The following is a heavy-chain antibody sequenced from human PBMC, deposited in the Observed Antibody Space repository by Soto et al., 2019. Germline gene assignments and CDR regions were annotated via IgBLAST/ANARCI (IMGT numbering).Heavy chain of an antibody. D-gene: IGHD3-16*01. CDR1: GGSITSSGYY. J-gene: IGHJ5*02. Sequence: QVQLQETGPGLLKPSQTLSLTCTVSGGSITSSGYYWIWIRQHHVNGLEWLGYIYYSWSTYYNPPLMSRVTISVFTFSIQLSLKLRSVPAASTVVYYCARSLASGITFGGCIESEHRNWFYPCGQRTLVTVSS. CDR3: ARSLASGITFGGCIESEHRNWFYP. CDR2: IYYSWST. V-gene: IGHV4-31*03.